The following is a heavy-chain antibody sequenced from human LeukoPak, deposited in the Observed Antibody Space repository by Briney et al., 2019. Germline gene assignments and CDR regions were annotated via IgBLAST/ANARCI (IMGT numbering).Heavy chain of an antibody. CDR3: AKVAIEMASWFDP. D-gene: IGHD5-24*01. CDR2: INPNSGDT. V-gene: IGHV1-2*02. J-gene: IGHJ5*02. CDR1: GYTFTGYH. Sequence: ASVKVSCKASGYTFTGYHMHWVRQAPGQGLEWMGWINPNSGDTNYAQKFQGRVTMTRDTSISTAYMELSRLRSDDTAVYYCAKVAIEMASWFDPWGQGTLVTVSS.